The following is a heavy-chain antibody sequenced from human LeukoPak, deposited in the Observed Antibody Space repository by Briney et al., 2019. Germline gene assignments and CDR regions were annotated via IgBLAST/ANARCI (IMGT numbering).Heavy chain of an antibody. CDR2: INGDGSGT. CDR3: ARDQDGVGTTIDF. J-gene: IGHJ4*02. D-gene: IGHD1/OR15-1a*01. CDR1: GSNFSPYW. Sequence: GGSLRLSCAASGSNFSPYWMHWVRQAPGKGLVWVARINGDGSGTWYADSVKGRFTISRDNARNTLSLRMNSLRAEDTALYYCARDQDGVGTTIDFWGQGTLVTVSS. V-gene: IGHV3-74*01.